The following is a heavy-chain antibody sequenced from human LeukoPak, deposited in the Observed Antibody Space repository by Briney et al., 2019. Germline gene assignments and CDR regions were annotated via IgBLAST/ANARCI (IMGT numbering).Heavy chain of an antibody. CDR3: AELVTLNF. D-gene: IGHD2-21*02. J-gene: IGHJ4*02. CDR1: GFTFANHD. V-gene: IGHV3-23*01. CDR2: VSASGSSR. Sequence: GGSLTLSCAASGFTFANHDMSWVGQAPGKGLEWVSGVSASGSSRFYADSVKGRFTVSRDNSKNTLYLQMNSLRVEDTAVYYCAELVTLNFWGQGTLVTVSS.